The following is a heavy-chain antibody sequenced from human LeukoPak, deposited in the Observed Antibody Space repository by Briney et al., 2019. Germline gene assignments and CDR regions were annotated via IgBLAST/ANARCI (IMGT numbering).Heavy chain of an antibody. J-gene: IGHJ4*02. CDR3: ARRKYSSSGSRFDY. CDR2: INHSGST. V-gene: IGHV4-34*01. Sequence: PSETLSLTCAVYGGSFSGYYWSWIRQPPGKGLEWIGEINHSGSTNSNPSLKSRVPISVDTSKNQFSLKLSSVTAADSAVYDCARRKYSSSGSRFDYWGQGTLVTVSS. D-gene: IGHD6-13*01. CDR1: GGSFSGYY.